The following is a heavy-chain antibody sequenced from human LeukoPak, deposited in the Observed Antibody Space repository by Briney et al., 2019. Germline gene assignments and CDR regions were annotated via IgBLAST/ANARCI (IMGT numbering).Heavy chain of an antibody. J-gene: IGHJ6*03. D-gene: IGHD3-10*01. Sequence: ASVKVSCKASGGTFSSYAISWVRQAPGQGLEWMGRIIPIFGTANYAQKLQGRVTITTGESTSTAYMELSSLRSEDTAVYYCARGSTSSGYYYYYYMDVWGKGTTVTVSS. CDR1: GGTFSSYA. V-gene: IGHV1-69*05. CDR3: ARGSTSSGYYYYYYMDV. CDR2: IIPIFGTA.